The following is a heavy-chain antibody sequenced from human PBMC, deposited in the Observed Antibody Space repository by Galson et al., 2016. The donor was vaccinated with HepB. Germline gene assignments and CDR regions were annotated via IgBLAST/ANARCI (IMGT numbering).Heavy chain of an antibody. Sequence: SLRLSCAASEFTFSSYSMKWVRQAPGKGLEWVSSISTISSGRDYIYYADPVKGRFTISRDNAKNSLYLQMNSLRAEDTAVYYCARAPLRISIFGVVGGEAFDIWGQGTMVTVSS. CDR1: EFTFSSYS. CDR3: ARAPLRISIFGVVGGEAFDI. V-gene: IGHV3-21*01. D-gene: IGHD3-3*01. J-gene: IGHJ3*02. CDR2: ISTISSGRDYI.